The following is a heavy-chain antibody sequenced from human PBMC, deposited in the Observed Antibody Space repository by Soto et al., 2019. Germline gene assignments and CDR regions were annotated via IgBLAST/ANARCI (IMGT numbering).Heavy chain of an antibody. CDR2: IYYSGST. CDR1: GGSISSGDYY. J-gene: IGHJ4*02. V-gene: IGHV4-30-4*01. CDR3: ARCYSSSSQMNFDY. Sequence: SETLSLTCTVSGGSISSGDYYWSWIRQPPGKGLEWIGYIYYSGSTYYNPSLKSRVTISVDTSKNQFSLKLSSVTAADTAVYYCARCYSSSSQMNFDYWGQGTLVTVSS. D-gene: IGHD6-6*01.